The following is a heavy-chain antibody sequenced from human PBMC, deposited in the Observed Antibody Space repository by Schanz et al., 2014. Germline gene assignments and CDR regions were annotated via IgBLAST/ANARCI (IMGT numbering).Heavy chain of an antibody. J-gene: IGHJ6*02. CDR3: ASDFWSGYSHYYYGLDV. V-gene: IGHV1-2*02. Sequence: QVQLVQSGSELKKPGASVKVSCTASGYTLTAYYMHWVRQAPGQGLEWMGWINPDSGGTNYAQKFQGRVTMTRDMSINTAYMELSRLRSDDSAVYYCASDFWSGYSHYYYGLDVWGQGTTVTVSS. CDR2: INPDSGGT. D-gene: IGHD3-3*01. CDR1: GYTLTAYY.